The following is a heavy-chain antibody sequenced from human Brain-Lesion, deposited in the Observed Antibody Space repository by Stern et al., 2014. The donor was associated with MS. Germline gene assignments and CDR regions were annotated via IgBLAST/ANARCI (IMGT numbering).Heavy chain of an antibody. V-gene: IGHV4-39*01. J-gene: IGHJ5*02. CDR3: AGEEDIRYCSGGSCTGNWFDP. CDR1: GGSVSSTSYA. CDR2: IYYSGNT. Sequence: VQLVESGPGLVKPSETLSLTCTVAGGSVSSTSYAWAWIRQPPGKGLEWIGTIYYSGNTYYSPSLKSRLTISLATSKNQFSLPLRFVTAADTAVYYCAGEEDIRYCSGGSCTGNWFDPWGQGTLVTVSS. D-gene: IGHD2-15*01.